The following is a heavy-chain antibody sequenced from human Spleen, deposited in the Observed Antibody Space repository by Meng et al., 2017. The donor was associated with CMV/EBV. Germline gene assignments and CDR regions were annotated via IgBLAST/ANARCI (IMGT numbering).Heavy chain of an antibody. CDR2: ISYDEYNK. Sequence: CTFGIYAMHWARQDAGEWVAAVAVISYDEYNKFSTDSLKGRFTISRDNSKCTLILQMSSLKSDVSAVYYCARLYYDITNYSFSFGYWGQGTLVTVSS. CDR3: ARLYYDITNYSFSFGY. V-gene: IGHV3-30*10. D-gene: IGHD3-9*01. CDR1: CTFGIYA. J-gene: IGHJ4*02.